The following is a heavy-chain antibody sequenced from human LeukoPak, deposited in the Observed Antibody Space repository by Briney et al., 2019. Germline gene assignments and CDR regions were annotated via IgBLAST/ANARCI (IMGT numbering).Heavy chain of an antibody. CDR1: GGSINSYY. CDR3: ARGTVTRWLNWFDP. V-gene: IGHV4-4*07. J-gene: IGHJ5*02. CDR2: IYTSGST. D-gene: IGHD4-17*01. Sequence: PSETLSLTRTVSGGSINSYYWSWIRQPAGKGLEWIGHIYTSGSTNYNPSLKSRVTMSVDTSKNQFSLKLSSVTAADTAIYYCARGTVTRWLNWFDPWGQGTLVTVSS.